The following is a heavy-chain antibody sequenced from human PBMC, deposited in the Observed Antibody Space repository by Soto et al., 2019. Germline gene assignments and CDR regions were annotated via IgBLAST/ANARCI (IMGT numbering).Heavy chain of an antibody. D-gene: IGHD6-13*01. Sequence: ASETLSLTCAVYGGSFSGYYWSWIRQPPGKGLEWIGYIYYSGSTNYNPSLKSRVTISVDTSKNQFSLKLSSVTAADTAVYYCASSNIAAAGFYYYGMDVWGRGTTVTVSS. CDR3: ASSNIAAAGFYYYGMDV. J-gene: IGHJ6*02. V-gene: IGHV4-59*01. CDR1: GGSFSGYY. CDR2: IYYSGST.